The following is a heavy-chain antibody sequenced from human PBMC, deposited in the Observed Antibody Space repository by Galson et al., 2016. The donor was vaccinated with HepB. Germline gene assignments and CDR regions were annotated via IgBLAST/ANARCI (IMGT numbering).Heavy chain of an antibody. V-gene: IGHV4-61*01. CDR2: LSNSGST. D-gene: IGHD5-12*01. Sequence: SETLSLTCTVSADSVSGGIYFWNWIRQPPGKGLEWIGCLSNSGSTTYNPSLKSRGTMSFDTSRNQFSLRLTSVTAADTAVYSCSRGEGWSGYIRRGFVPWGQGTQVSVSS. J-gene: IGHJ5*02. CDR1: ADSVSGGIYF. CDR3: SRGEGWSGYIRRGFVP.